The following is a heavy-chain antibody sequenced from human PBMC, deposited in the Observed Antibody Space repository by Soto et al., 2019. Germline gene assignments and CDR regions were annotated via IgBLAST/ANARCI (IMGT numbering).Heavy chain of an antibody. Sequence: GESLKISFKAPGYMRNTDWIGRVLEMRGKGLEWMGIISPGDPDSRYGPSFQGQVTISPDRSISTAYLQWRGLKAWDAAIYYCARQRVPGVVPAADDAFNIWGQGAMVTVSS. D-gene: IGHD2-2*01. V-gene: IGHV5-51*01. CDR1: GYMRNTDW. J-gene: IGHJ3*02. CDR2: ISPGDPDS. CDR3: ARQRVPGVVPAADDAFNI.